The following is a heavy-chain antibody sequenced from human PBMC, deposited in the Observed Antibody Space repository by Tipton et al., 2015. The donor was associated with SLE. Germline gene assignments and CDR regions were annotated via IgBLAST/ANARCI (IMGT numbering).Heavy chain of an antibody. J-gene: IGHJ4*02. V-gene: IGHV4-4*07. CDR1: GGSISGYY. Sequence: TLSLTCTVSGGSISGYYWSWIRQPAGKGLEGIGRIYTSWCTNYNPSLKSRVTISVDTSKNQFSLRLTPVTAADTAVYYCARGVHQLGRFDYWGRGTLVTVSS. CDR3: ARGVHQLGRFDY. D-gene: IGHD6-13*01. CDR2: IYTSWCT.